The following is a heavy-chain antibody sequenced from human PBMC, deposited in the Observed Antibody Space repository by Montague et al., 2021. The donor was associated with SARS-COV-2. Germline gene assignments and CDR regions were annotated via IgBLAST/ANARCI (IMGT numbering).Heavy chain of an antibody. Sequence: SETLSLTCTVSGGSISSSNYYWGWIRQPPGKGLEWIGSIYYSGTTYYNPSLQSRVIISVDTSKKQFSLKLSSVTAADTAVYYCARGTYTSGWFQQFDYWGQGTLVTVSS. CDR1: GGSISSSNYY. CDR3: ARGTYTSGWFQQFDY. D-gene: IGHD6-19*01. J-gene: IGHJ4*02. V-gene: IGHV4-39*01. CDR2: IYYSGTT.